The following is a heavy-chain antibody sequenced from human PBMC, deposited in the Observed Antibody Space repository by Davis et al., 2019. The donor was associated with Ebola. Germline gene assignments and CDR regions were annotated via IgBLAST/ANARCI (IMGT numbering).Heavy chain of an antibody. CDR3: ASGYCISTSCRDERYYYYDMDV. V-gene: IGHV5-51*01. Sequence: GESLKISCKDSGNSFSSHWIGWVRQMPGKGLEWMGIIYLGDSVASYSPSFQGQVTISADKSISTAYLQWSSLKASDTAMYYCASGYCISTSCRDERYYYYDMDVWGQGTTVTVPS. CDR1: GNSFSSHW. D-gene: IGHD2-2*03. J-gene: IGHJ6*02. CDR2: IYLGDSVA.